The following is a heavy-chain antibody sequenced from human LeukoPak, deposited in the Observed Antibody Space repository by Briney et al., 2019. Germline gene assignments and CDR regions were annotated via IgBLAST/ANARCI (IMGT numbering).Heavy chain of an antibody. J-gene: IGHJ4*02. V-gene: IGHV3-23*01. CDR1: GFTFSSHA. CDR3: ANEIRPNDY. D-gene: IGHD4-17*01. Sequence: GGSLRLSCTASGFTFSSHAMTWVRQAPGKGLEWVSAISISGDTTYYADAVKGRFTISRDNSKNTVYLQMNSLRAEDTAVYYCANEIRPNDYWGQGTLVTVSS. CDR2: ISISGDTT.